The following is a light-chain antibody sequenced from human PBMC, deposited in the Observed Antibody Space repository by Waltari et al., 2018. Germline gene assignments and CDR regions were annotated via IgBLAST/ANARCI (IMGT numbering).Light chain of an antibody. V-gene: IGKV1-33*01. CDR2: DAS. J-gene: IGKJ5*01. CDR3: QQYHNFPLT. Sequence: DIQMTQSPSSLSVSVGDRVTITCQASQGIVYFLNWYQHKPGKAPKLLIYDASNLETGVQSRVSGSGAGTDFTFTITSLQPEGIATYYCQQYHNFPLTFGQGTRLEIK. CDR1: QGIVYF.